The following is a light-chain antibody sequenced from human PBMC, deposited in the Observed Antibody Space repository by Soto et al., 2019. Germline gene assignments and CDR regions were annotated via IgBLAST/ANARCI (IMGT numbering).Light chain of an antibody. J-gene: IGKJ1*01. CDR1: QSVSTY. Sequence: IVFTQSPGTPSLSPGERGTLPCRASQSVSTYLAWYQQKPGQALRLLIYGASSRATGIPDRFSGSGSGTDFTLTFSRLEPEDFAVYYCQQYGSSGTFGQGTKVDIK. CDR2: GAS. V-gene: IGKV3-20*01. CDR3: QQYGSSGT.